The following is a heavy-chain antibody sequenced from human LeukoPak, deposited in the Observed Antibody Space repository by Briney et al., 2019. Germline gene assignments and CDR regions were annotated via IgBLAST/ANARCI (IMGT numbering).Heavy chain of an antibody. CDR3: ARGLRYFDWFHYSGMDV. CDR1: GGSFSVYY. D-gene: IGHD3-9*01. Sequence: PSETLSLTCAGYGGSFSVYYWSWIRQPPGKGLEWFVEINHSGSTNYNPSLKSRVTISVDTSNNQFSLKLSSETAADTAVYYCARGLRYFDWFHYSGMDVWGKGTTVTVSS. V-gene: IGHV4-34*01. CDR2: INHSGST. J-gene: IGHJ6*04.